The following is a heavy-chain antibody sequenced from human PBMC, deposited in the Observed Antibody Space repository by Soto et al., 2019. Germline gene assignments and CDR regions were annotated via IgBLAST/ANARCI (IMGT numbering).Heavy chain of an antibody. CDR2: IDPSDSYT. D-gene: IGHD3-22*01. V-gene: IGHV5-10-1*01. J-gene: IGHJ6*02. Sequence: PGGLWKSSCRVSGSGFTGSWISWGGRLPGKGRAWMGRIDPSDSYTNYSPSFQGHVTISADKSISTAYLQWSSLKASDTAMYYCARPGIRGYYDSSYYYGMDVWGQGTTVTVSS. CDR1: GSGFTGSW. CDR3: ARPGIRGYYDSSYYYGMDV.